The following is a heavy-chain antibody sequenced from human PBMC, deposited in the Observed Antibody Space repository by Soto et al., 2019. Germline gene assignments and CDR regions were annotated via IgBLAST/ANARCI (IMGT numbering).Heavy chain of an antibody. CDR3: ARELLWSGYHYALDV. Sequence: ESGGGVVQPGRSLRLSCAASGFTFSSSVIHWVRQAPGRGLEWVAVIWSDRSKKYYADSVTGRFAISRDNSINTLYLQMRSLSPEDTAVFYCARELLWSGYHYALDVRGQGTTVTVSS. D-gene: IGHD3-3*01. J-gene: IGHJ6*02. CDR1: GFTFSSSV. V-gene: IGHV3-33*01. CDR2: IWSDRSKK.